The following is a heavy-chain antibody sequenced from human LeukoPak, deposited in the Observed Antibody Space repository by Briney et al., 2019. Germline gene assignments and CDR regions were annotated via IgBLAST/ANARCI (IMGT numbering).Heavy chain of an antibody. D-gene: IGHD6-13*01. CDR2: IYYSGTT. V-gene: IGHV4-59*01. Sequence: PSETLSLTWTVSGGAISSYYWSWIRQPPGKGLEWIGYIYYSGTTNYNPSLKSRVTISVDTSKNQFSLKLSSVTAADTAVYYCARGVYIAAAQYGYWGQGTLVTVSS. CDR3: ARGVYIAAAQYGY. J-gene: IGHJ4*02. CDR1: GGAISSYY.